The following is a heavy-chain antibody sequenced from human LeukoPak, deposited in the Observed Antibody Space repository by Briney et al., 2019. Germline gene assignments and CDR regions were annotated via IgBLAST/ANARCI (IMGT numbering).Heavy chain of an antibody. J-gene: IGHJ4*02. D-gene: IGHD3-10*01. CDR2: INHSGST. Sequence: PSETLSLTCAVYGGSFSGYYWSWIRQPPGKGLEWIGEINHSGSTNYNPSLKSRVTISVDTSKNQLSLKLSSVTAADRAVYYCARYYGSGSYHATSFDYWGQGTLVTVSS. V-gene: IGHV4-34*01. CDR1: GGSFSGYY. CDR3: ARYYGSGSYHATSFDY.